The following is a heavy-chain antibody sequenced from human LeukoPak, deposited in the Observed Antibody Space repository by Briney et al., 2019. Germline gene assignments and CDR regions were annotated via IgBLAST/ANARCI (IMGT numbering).Heavy chain of an antibody. CDR3: ASPGGWLQSDFDY. D-gene: IGHD5-24*01. J-gene: IGHJ4*02. V-gene: IGHV1-69*13. Sequence: SVKVSCKASGYTFTSYDINWVRQATGQGLEWMGGIIPIFVTTNYAQKFQGRVTSTADESTSTAYMELSSLRSEDTAVYYCASPGGWLQSDFDYWGQGTLVTVSS. CDR2: IIPIFVTT. CDR1: GYTFTSYD.